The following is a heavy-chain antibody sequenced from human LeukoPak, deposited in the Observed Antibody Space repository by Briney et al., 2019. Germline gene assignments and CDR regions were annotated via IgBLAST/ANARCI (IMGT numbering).Heavy chain of an antibody. D-gene: IGHD3-9*01. CDR2: INPSGGST. J-gene: IGHJ4*02. CDR1: GYTFTSYY. CDR3: ASQGDNDY. V-gene: IGHV1-46*01. Sequence: ASVKVSCKASGYTFTSYYMHWVRQAPGQGLEWMGIINPSGGSTNYAQKFQGRVTITADESTSTAYMELSSLRSEDTAVYYCASQGDNDYWGQGTLVTVSS.